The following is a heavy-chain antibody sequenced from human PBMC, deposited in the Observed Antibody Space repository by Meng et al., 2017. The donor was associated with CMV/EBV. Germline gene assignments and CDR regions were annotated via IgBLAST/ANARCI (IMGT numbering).Heavy chain of an antibody. CDR2: ISYDGSNK. Sequence: GESLKISCAASGFTFSSYAMHWVRQAPGKGLEWVAVISYDGSNKYYADSVKGRFTISRDNSKNTLYLQMNSLRAEETAVYYCARARVYSSSWYGGFDYWGQGTLVTVSS. CDR1: GFTFSSYA. V-gene: IGHV3-30-3*01. J-gene: IGHJ4*02. CDR3: ARARVYSSSWYGGFDY. D-gene: IGHD6-13*01.